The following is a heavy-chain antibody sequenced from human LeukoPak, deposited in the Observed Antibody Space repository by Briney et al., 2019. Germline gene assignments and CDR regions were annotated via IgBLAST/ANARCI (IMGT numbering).Heavy chain of an antibody. V-gene: IGHV3-43*02. CDR3: AKDTRNAVVSRGYGIGV. J-gene: IGHJ6*02. CDR2: ISGDGISI. D-gene: IGHD2-15*01. CDR1: GFTFDDFA. Sequence: GGSLRLSCATSGFTFDDFAMHWVRQPPGKGLEWVSLISGDGISIYNADSVKGRFIISRDNNNSSLYLEMNSLRTEDTAFYYCAKDTRNAVVSRGYGIGVWGQGTPVTVSS.